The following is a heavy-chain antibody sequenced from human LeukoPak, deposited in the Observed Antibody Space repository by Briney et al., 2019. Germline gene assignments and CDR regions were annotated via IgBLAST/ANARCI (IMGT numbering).Heavy chain of an antibody. Sequence: SVKVSCKTSGGTFNNSAISWLRQAPGQGLEWLGGIMPLFGTAGYAQKLQGRVTITKDESTRTVYLELTSLTSDDTAVYYCARDVHGDYGSGWFDPWGQGTLVSVSS. J-gene: IGHJ5*02. CDR2: IMPLFGTA. V-gene: IGHV1-69*05. CDR1: GGTFNNSA. D-gene: IGHD4-17*01. CDR3: ARDVHGDYGSGWFDP.